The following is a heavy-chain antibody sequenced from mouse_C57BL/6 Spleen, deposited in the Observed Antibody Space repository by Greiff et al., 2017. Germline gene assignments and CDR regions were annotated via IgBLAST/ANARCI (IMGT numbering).Heavy chain of an antibody. V-gene: IGHV1-80*01. J-gene: IGHJ4*01. D-gene: IGHD2-5*01. Sequence: QVQLQQSGAELVKPGASVKISCKASGYAFSSYWMNWVKQRPGKGLEWIGQIYPGDGDTNYNGKFKGKATLTADKSSSTAYMQLSSLTSEDSAVYFCARSGVYSNYLYYAMDYWGQGTSVTVSS. CDR1: GYAFSSYW. CDR2: IYPGDGDT. CDR3: ARSGVYSNYLYYAMDY.